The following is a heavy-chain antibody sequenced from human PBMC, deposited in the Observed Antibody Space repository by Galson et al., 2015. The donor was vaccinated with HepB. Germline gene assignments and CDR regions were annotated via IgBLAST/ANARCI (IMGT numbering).Heavy chain of an antibody. D-gene: IGHD3-22*01. V-gene: IGHV4-34*01. Sequence: ETLSLSCAVYGGSFSGYYWSWIRQPPGKGLEWIGEINHSGSTNYNPSLKSRVTISVDTSKNQFSLKLSSVTAADTAVYYCARLPVHYYDSSGPPGAWFDPWGQGTLVTVSS. CDR3: ARLPVHYYDSSGPPGAWFDP. CDR1: GGSFSGYY. J-gene: IGHJ5*02. CDR2: INHSGST.